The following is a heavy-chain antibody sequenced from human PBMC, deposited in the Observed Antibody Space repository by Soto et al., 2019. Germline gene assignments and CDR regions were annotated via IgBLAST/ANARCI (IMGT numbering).Heavy chain of an antibody. J-gene: IGHJ4*02. Sequence: ASVKFSCKASGYTFTSYGISWVRQAPGQGLEWMGWISAYKGNTNYAQKLQGRVTMTTDTSTSTAYMELRSLRSDDTAVYYCARGFRGLVVVSPDYWGQGTLVTSPQ. CDR1: GYTFTSYG. CDR3: ARGFRGLVVVSPDY. V-gene: IGHV1-18*04. D-gene: IGHD2-21*01. CDR2: ISAYKGNT.